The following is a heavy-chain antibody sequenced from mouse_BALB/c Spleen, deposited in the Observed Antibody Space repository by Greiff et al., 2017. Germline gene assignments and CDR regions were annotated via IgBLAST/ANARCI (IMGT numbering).Heavy chain of an antibody. D-gene: IGHD2-14*01. J-gene: IGHJ4*01. V-gene: IGHV1-5*01. Sequence: VQLQQSGTVLARPGASVKMSCKASGYSFTSYWMHWVKQRPGQGLEWIGAIYPGNSDTSYNQKFKGKAKLTAVTSASTAYMGLSSLTNEDSAVYYCARSRRYDGYAMDYWGQGTSVTVSS. CDR1: GYSFTSYW. CDR2: IYPGNSDT. CDR3: ARSRRYDGYAMDY.